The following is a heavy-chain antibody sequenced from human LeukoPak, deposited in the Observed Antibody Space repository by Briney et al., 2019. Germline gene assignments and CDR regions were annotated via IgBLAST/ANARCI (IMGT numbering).Heavy chain of an antibody. J-gene: IGHJ6*03. V-gene: IGHV4-59*01. Sequence: SQTLSLTCSVAGGSISSYYWSWIRQPPGKWLEWIGYIYYSGSTNYSPSLKSRVTISVDTSKNQFSLKLSSVTPADTAVYYCARGKRPFYYYMDVWGKGTTVTVSS. CDR1: GGSISSYY. CDR2: IYYSGST. CDR3: ARGKRPFYYYMDV.